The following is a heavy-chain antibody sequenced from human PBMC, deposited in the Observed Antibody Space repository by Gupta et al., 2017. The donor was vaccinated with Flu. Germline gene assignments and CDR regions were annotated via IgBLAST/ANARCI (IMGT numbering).Heavy chain of an antibody. CDR1: GFTFSRYE. CDR2: ISQRVAT. CDR3: ARAHWDN. D-gene: IGHD1-26*01. Sequence: VQLVESGGGWVQPGGSLRLSCAISGFTFSRYELSWVRQAPGVALELIVVISQRVATYYTDPVRGRFSISRDTANNALYLQMSSLRDEDTAIYYCARAHWDNWGQETPFTVSS. V-gene: IGHV3-48*03. J-gene: IGHJ4*02.